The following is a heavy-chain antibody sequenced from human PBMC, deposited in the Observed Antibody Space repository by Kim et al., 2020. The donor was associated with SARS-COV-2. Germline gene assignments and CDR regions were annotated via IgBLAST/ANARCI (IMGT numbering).Heavy chain of an antibody. V-gene: IGHV3-23*01. CDR2: ISGSGATT. D-gene: IGHD5-18*01. J-gene: IGHJ4*02. CDR1: GFTFSSYA. CDR3: ATSDPDTYYFDD. Sequence: GGSLRLSCAASGFTFSSYAMTWVRQAPGKGLEWVSTISGSGATTYYADSVKGRFTISRDNSKNTLNLQMNSRRAEDPAVYYCATSDPDTYYFDDWGQGTLVTVSS.